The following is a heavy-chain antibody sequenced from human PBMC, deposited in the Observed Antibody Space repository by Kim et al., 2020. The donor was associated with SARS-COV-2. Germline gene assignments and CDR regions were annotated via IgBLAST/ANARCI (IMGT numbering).Heavy chain of an antibody. D-gene: IGHD6-6*01. V-gene: IGHV4-30-2*01. CDR3: VRSIAGIDSHFDY. Sequence: YNPALKGRVTRSVDRSKNQFSLKLSSVTAADTAVYYCVRSIAGIDSHFDYWGQGTLVTVSS. J-gene: IGHJ4*02.